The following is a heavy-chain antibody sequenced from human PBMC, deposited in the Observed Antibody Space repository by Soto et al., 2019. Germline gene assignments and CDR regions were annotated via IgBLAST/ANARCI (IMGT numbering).Heavy chain of an antibody. V-gene: IGHV1-69*01. D-gene: IGHD2-15*01. Sequence: QVQLVQSGAEVKKPGSSVKVSCKASGGTFSSYAISWVRQAPGQGLEWMGGIIPIFGTANYAQKFQGRVTLTADESTSTPYMELSSLRSEDTAVYYCARDRPALLRTYYGMDVWGQGTTVTVSS. J-gene: IGHJ6*02. CDR2: IIPIFGTA. CDR1: GGTFSSYA. CDR3: ARDRPALLRTYYGMDV.